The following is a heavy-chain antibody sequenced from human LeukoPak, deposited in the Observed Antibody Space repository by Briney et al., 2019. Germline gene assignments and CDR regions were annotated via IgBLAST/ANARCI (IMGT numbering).Heavy chain of an antibody. CDR2: INPSGGST. D-gene: IGHD2-2*01. Sequence: ASVKVSCKASGYTFTSYYMHWVRQAPGQGLEWMGIINPSGGSTSYAQKFQGRVTMTRDTSTSTAYMELSSLRSEDTAVYYCARAFGGYQLPVGFDYWGQGTLVTVSS. CDR1: GYTFTSYY. CDR3: ARAFGGYQLPVGFDY. J-gene: IGHJ4*02. V-gene: IGHV1-46*01.